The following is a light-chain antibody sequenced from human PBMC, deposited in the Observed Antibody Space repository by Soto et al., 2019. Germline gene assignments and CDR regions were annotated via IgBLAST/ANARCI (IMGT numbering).Light chain of an antibody. Sequence: QLVLTQPPSVSGAPGQRVTISCTGSSSNIGAGYDVHWYQQLPGTAPKLLIYGNSNRPSGVPDRFSGSKSGTSASLAITGLQAEDEAAYYCQSSDSSLSGYVFGTGTKLTVL. CDR2: GNS. CDR3: QSSDSSLSGYV. J-gene: IGLJ1*01. V-gene: IGLV1-40*01. CDR1: SSNIGAGYD.